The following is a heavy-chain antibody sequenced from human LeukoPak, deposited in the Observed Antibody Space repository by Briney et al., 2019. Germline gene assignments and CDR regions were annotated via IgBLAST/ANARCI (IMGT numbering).Heavy chain of an antibody. CDR2: INPNSGAT. D-gene: IGHD6-13*01. J-gene: IGHJ3*02. CDR1: GYSFTGYY. V-gene: IGHV1-2*02. CDR3: AKVVYSSNWYGKHAFDI. Sequence: GASVKVSCKASGYSFTGYYMYWVRQAPGQGLEWMGWINPNSGATNNAQKFQGRVTMTRDTSISTAYMELSRLGSDDTAVYYCAKVVYSSNWYGKHAFDIWGQGTMVTVSS.